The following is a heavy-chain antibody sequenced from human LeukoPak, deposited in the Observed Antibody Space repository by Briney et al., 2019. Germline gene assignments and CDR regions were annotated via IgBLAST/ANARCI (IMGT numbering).Heavy chain of an antibody. V-gene: IGHV4-59*01. CDR3: ARQTFGDLYFDS. D-gene: IGHD3-10*01. CDR1: GGSISSYY. CDR2: IYYSGST. Sequence: SETLSLTCTVSGGSISSYYWSWIRQPPGKGLEWIGYIYYSGSTNYNPSLKSRVTISVDTSKNQFSLKLSSVTAADTAVYYCARQTFGDLYFDSWGQGTLVIVSS. J-gene: IGHJ4*02.